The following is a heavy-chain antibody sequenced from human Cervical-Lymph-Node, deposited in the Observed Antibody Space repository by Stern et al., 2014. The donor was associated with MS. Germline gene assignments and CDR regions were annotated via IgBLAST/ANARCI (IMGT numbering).Heavy chain of an antibody. CDR2: IYPGDADP. CDR3: ARSAFGAAAGSIGY. Sequence: VQLGQSGAEVKKPGESLKISCKGSGYSFTSYWIGWGRQMPGKGLERVGVIYPGDADPSYSPPFQGQVTISADKSISTAYLQWSSLKASDTAMYYCARSAFGAAAGSIGYWGQGTLVTVSS. D-gene: IGHD6-13*01. V-gene: IGHV5-51*01. CDR1: GYSFTSYW. J-gene: IGHJ4*02.